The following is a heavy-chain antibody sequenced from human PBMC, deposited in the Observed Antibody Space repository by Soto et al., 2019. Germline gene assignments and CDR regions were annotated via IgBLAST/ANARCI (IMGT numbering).Heavy chain of an antibody. D-gene: IGHD3-10*01. J-gene: IGHJ6*03. CDR1: SGSISTSNW. V-gene: IGHV4-4*02. CDR2: IYRSGST. Sequence: QVQLQESGPGLVKPSGTLSLTCAVSSGSISTSNWWSWVRQPPGKGLEWIGAIYRSGSTNYNPSLKSRVTISVDKSKNQFSLKLSSVTAADTAVYYCARGNRDYYYYMDVWGKGTTVTVSS. CDR3: ARGNRDYYYYMDV.